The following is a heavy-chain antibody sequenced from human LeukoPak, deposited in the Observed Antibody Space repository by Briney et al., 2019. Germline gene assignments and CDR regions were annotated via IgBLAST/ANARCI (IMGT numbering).Heavy chain of an antibody. CDR1: GFTFDDYA. V-gene: IGHV3-9*01. CDR3: AKSGPFGSSGYYFDY. Sequence: GGFLRLSCAASGFTFDDYAMHWVRQAPGKGLEWVSGISWNSGSIGYADSVKGRFTISRDNAKNSLYLQMNSLRAEDTALYYCAKSGPFGSSGYYFDYWGQGTLVTVSS. D-gene: IGHD3-22*01. CDR2: ISWNSGSI. J-gene: IGHJ4*02.